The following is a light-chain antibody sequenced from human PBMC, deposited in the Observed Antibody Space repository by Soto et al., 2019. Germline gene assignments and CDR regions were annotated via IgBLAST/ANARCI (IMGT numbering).Light chain of an antibody. Sequence: IVMTQSPATLAVSPGERATLSCRASQSIGNTLAWYQQKPGQTPRLLIYATSIRATGIPARFSGSGSGTDFTLTINSLQSEDFAVYFCQHYVNLPLTFGGGTKVDIK. CDR2: ATS. CDR3: QHYVNLPLT. J-gene: IGKJ4*01. V-gene: IGKV3-15*01. CDR1: QSIGNT.